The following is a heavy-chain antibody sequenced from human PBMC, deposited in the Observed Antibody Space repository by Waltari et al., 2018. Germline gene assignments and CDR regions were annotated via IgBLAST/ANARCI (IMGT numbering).Heavy chain of an antibody. V-gene: IGHV4-34*01. Sequence: QVQLQQWGAGLLTPSETLSLTCAVYGGSFSGYYWSWIRQPPGKGLEWLGEINHSGSTNYNPSLKSRVTISVDTSKNQFSLKLSSVTAADTAVYYCARDSSSWYGNWFDPWGQGTLVTVSS. CDR2: INHSGST. D-gene: IGHD6-13*01. CDR1: GGSFSGYY. CDR3: ARDSSSWYGNWFDP. J-gene: IGHJ5*02.